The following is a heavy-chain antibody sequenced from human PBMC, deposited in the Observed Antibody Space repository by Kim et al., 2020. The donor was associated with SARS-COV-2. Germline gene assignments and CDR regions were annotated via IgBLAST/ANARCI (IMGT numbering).Heavy chain of an antibody. V-gene: IGHV5-51*01. D-gene: IGHD2-2*01. CDR3: ARQRCSSTSCYHDAFDI. CDR1: GYSFTSYW. Sequence: GESLKISCKGSGYSFTSYWIGWVRQMPGKGLEWMGIIYPGDSDTRYSPSFQGQVTISADKSISTAYLQWSSLKASDTAMYYCARQRCSSTSCYHDAFDIWGQGTMVTVSS. J-gene: IGHJ3*02. CDR2: IYPGDSDT.